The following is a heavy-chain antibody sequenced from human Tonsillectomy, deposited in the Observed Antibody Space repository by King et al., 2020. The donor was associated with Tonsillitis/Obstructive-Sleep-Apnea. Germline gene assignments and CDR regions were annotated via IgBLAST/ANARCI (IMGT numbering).Heavy chain of an antibody. CDR1: GFTFSSYA. Sequence: VQLVESGGGVVQPGRSLRLSCAASGFTFSSYAMHWVRQAPGKGLEWVAVISYDGSNKYYADSVKGRFTISRDNSKNTLNLQMNSLRAEDTAVYYCARDPRPYCSSTSCYTLDYWGQGTLVTVSS. V-gene: IGHV3-30*04. D-gene: IGHD2-2*02. J-gene: IGHJ4*02. CDR2: ISYDGSNK. CDR3: ARDPRPYCSSTSCYTLDY.